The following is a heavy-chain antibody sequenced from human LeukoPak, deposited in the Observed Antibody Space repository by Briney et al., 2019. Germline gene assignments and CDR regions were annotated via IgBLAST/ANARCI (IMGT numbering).Heavy chain of an antibody. CDR1: GFSFSGYW. J-gene: IGHJ6*02. Sequence: GGSLRLSCAASGFSFSGYWMHWVRQAPGKGLVWVSHVNNDGSGTTYADSVKGRFTISRDNSKNMVYLQMNSLRAEDTAGYYCAKDQGVGELVYYYYYYGMDVWGQGTTVTVSS. V-gene: IGHV3-74*01. CDR2: VNNDGSGT. D-gene: IGHD3-10*01. CDR3: AKDQGVGELVYYYYYYGMDV.